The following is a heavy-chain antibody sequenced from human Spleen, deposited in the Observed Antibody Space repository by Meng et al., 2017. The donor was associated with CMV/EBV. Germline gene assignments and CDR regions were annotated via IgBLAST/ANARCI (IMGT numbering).Heavy chain of an antibody. CDR3: ARDLFPIVVATAMMV. V-gene: IGHV3-21*01. Sequence: EVQLVESGGGLVKPGGSLRLSCAASGFTFSSYSMNWVRQAPGKGLEWVSSISSSSSYIYYADSVKGRFTISRDNAKNSLYLQMNSLRAEDTAVYYCARDLFPIVVATAMMVWGQGTLVTVSS. CDR1: GFTFSSYS. J-gene: IGHJ4*02. CDR2: ISSSSSYI. D-gene: IGHD2-21*02.